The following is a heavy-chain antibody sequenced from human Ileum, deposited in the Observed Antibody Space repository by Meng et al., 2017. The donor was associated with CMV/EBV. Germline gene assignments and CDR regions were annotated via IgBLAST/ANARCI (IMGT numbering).Heavy chain of an antibody. CDR2: IYYRGNT. V-gene: IGHV4-39*07. CDR3: ARGPLNTDHYYDY. J-gene: IGHJ4*02. CDR1: GGSISGSSYY. D-gene: IGHD4-11*01. Sequence: SGGSISGSSYYWGGSSQHPGKGPEWIGSIYYRGNTEYNPSLKSPVTMSVDTSKNQFSLQLRSVTAADTAVYYCARGPLNTDHYYDYWGQGTLVTVSS.